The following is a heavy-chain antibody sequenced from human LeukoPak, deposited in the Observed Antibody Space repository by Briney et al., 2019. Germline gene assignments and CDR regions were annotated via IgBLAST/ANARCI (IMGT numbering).Heavy chain of an antibody. D-gene: IGHD5-12*01. Sequence: GGSLRLSCAASGFTFDDYGMSWVRQAPGKGLEWVSSISSSSSYIYYADSVKGRFTISRDNAKNSLYLQMNSLRAEDTAVYYCARDFIGCNGFDSWGQGTLVTVSS. CDR1: GFTFDDYG. CDR3: ARDFIGCNGFDS. CDR2: ISSSSSYI. J-gene: IGHJ4*02. V-gene: IGHV3-21*01.